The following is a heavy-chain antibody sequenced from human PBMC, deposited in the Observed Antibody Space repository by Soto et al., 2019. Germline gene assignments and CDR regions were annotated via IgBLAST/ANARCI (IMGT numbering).Heavy chain of an antibody. CDR2: ISKSGTT. D-gene: IGHD5-12*01. CDR3: ASLHSGYAFDLDY. J-gene: IGHJ4*02. CDR1: GTSIISADYH. V-gene: IGHV4-39*01. Sequence: SETLSLTCSVSGTSIISADYHWGWIRQPPGKGLEWIGTISKSGTTYYNASLKSRLTISVDTSKNQFSLKLSSVIAADTAVYYCASLHSGYAFDLDYWGQGNLLTVSS.